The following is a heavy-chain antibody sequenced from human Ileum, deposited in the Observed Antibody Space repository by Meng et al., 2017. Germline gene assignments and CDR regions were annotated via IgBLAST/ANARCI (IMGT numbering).Heavy chain of an antibody. D-gene: IGHD1-26*01. CDR1: GASLSGYY. J-gene: IGHJ4*02. Sequence: QTQQWGAGRLMPSDTLSLTCAVYGASLSGYYWNWIRQPPGKGLEWIGEIDHSGSANYDPSLKSRVTMSADASKKQFSLKLSSVTAADTAVYYCARGRMGGSAWWGPGTLVTVSS. CDR3: ARGRMGGSAW. CDR2: IDHSGSA. V-gene: IGHV4-34*01.